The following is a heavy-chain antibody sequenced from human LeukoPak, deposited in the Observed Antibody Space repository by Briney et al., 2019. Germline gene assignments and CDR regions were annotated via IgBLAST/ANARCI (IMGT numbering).Heavy chain of an antibody. J-gene: IGHJ4*02. CDR1: GYTLTELS. Sequence: ASVKVPCKVSGYTLTELSMHWVRQAPGKGLEWMGGFDPEDGETIYAQKFQGRVTMTEDTSTDTAYMELSSLRSEDTAVYYCATDKSRFDWLHYFDYWGQGTLVTVSS. V-gene: IGHV1-24*01. CDR2: FDPEDGET. D-gene: IGHD3-9*01. CDR3: ATDKSRFDWLHYFDY.